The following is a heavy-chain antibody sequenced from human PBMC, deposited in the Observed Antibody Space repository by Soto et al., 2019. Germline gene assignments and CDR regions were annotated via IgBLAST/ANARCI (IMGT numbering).Heavy chain of an antibody. J-gene: IGHJ4*02. CDR3: ARDGGRHSGGIDY. V-gene: IGHV1-69*01. CDR2: IIPIFGTA. Sequence: QVQLVQSGAEVKKPGSSVKVSCTASGGTFSSYSINWVRQAPGQGLEWMGEIIPIFGTANYAQKFQGRVTSTADESTSTAYMERSSLRSEDTAVYYCARDGGRHSGGIDYWGQGNLVTVSS. D-gene: IGHD1-26*01. CDR1: GGTFSSYS.